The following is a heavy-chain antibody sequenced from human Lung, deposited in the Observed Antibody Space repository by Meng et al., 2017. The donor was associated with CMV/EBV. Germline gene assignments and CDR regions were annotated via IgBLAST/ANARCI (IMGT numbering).Heavy chain of an antibody. CDR1: GGSFRSNA. D-gene: IGHD2-21*01. Sequence: SVKVSCKTSGGSFRSNAIAWGRQAPGHGPEWRGGINPMFGTPKYAQKSQGRGTINAGESTRTVSLEVNSLRTEDTAVYYCARAAVVVLGGALGSMDVWGQGXPVTVSS. J-gene: IGHJ6*02. CDR3: ARAAVVVLGGALGSMDV. V-gene: IGHV1-69*13. CDR2: INPMFGTP.